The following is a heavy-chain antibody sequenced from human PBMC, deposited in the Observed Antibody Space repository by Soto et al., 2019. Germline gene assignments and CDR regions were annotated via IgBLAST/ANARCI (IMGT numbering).Heavy chain of an antibody. CDR1: GYDFNTNW. Sequence: GASLKISCSGSGYDFNTNWVGWVRQLPGRGLEWAGIMSPGDDYNRYNPSLQVPVTLSVDVTVSTAFLQCRSLETSDTGMYFCARLPRDCNKTSCYYADHWGQGTQVTVAS. V-gene: IGHV5-51*01. CDR2: MSPGDDYN. D-gene: IGHD3-3*01. J-gene: IGHJ4*02. CDR3: ARLPRDCNKTSCYYADH.